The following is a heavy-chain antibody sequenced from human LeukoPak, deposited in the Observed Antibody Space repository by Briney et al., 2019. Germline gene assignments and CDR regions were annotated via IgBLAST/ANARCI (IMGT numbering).Heavy chain of an antibody. CDR2: IYSGGIT. CDR1: GFTVSSNY. Sequence: GGSLRLSCAASGFTVSSNYMSWVRQAPGKGLEWVSVIYSGGITYYADSVKGRFTISRDNSKNTLYLQMNSLRAEDTAVYYCAREDSSGWNYFDYWGQGTLVTVSS. D-gene: IGHD6-19*01. J-gene: IGHJ4*02. CDR3: AREDSSGWNYFDY. V-gene: IGHV3-53*01.